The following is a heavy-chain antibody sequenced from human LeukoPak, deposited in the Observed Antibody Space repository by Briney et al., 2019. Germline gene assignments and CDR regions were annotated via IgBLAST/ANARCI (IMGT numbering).Heavy chain of an antibody. J-gene: IGHJ4*02. CDR2: NKSNTESGTT. D-gene: IGHD3-16*01. CDR3: TTHYSRGTDY. CDR1: GFTFSNAW. V-gene: IGHV3-15*01. Sequence: GRSIRLSCAVSGFTFSNAWMSWVRHAPEGGLGWVGRNKSNTESGTTDYAAPMKGRFTISREDSKNTLYLQMNSLKTEDTAVYYCTTHYSRGTDYWGQGTLVTVSS.